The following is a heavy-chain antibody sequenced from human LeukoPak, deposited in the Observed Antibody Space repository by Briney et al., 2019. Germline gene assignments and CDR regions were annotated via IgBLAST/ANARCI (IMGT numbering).Heavy chain of an antibody. J-gene: IGHJ4*02. CDR3: ARLIADSSVYHPFDC. D-gene: IGHD3-22*01. CDR1: GFSFNNAW. Sequence: GGSLRLSCAASGFSFNNAWMSWVRQAPGRGLEWVGRIRNIATIYTTEYAASVKGRFTISRDDSRNSFYLQMNSLKTEDTAVYYCARLIADSSVYHPFDCWGQGTLVTVSS. V-gene: IGHV3-72*01. CDR2: IRNIATIYTT.